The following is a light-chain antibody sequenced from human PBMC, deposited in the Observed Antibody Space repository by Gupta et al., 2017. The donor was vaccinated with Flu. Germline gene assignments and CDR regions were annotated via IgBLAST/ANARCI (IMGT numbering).Light chain of an antibody. CDR1: QSISSW. CDR3: QQYNSYLWT. J-gene: IGKJ1*01. V-gene: IGKV1-5*03. CDR2: KAS. Sequence: DIQMTQFTSTLYASVGDRVTITCRASQSISSWLAWYQQKPGKAPKLLIYKASSLESGVPSRFSGSGSGTEFTLTISSLQPDDFATYYCQQYNSYLWTFGQGTKVEIK.